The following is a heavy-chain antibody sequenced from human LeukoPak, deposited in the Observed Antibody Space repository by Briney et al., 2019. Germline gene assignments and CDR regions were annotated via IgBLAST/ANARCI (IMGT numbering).Heavy chain of an antibody. D-gene: IGHD5-18*01. CDR3: AKDSGYSYGHGLDY. CDR1: GGSFSGYY. Sequence: QASETLSLTCAVYGGSFSGYYWSWVRQPPGKGLEWVANIKQDGSEKYYVDSLKGRFTISRDNAKNSLYLQMNSLRAEDTAVYYCAKDSGYSYGHGLDYWGQGTLVTVSS. J-gene: IGHJ4*02. CDR2: IKQDGSEK. V-gene: IGHV3-7*01.